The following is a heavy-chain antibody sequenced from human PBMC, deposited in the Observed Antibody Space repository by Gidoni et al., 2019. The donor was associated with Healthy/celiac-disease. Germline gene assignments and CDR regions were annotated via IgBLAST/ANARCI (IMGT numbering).Heavy chain of an antibody. CDR1: GFTFSSYA. CDR3: ARDPRIQPDPSHYGMDV. J-gene: IGHJ6*02. CDR2: ISSNGGST. V-gene: IGHV3-64*01. D-gene: IGHD5-18*01. Sequence: EVQLVESGGGLVQPGGSLRLSCAASGFTFSSYAMHWVRQAPGKGLEYVSAISSNGGSTYYANSVKGRFTISRDNSKNTLYLQMGSLRAEDMAVYYCARDPRIQPDPSHYGMDVWGQGTTVTVSS.